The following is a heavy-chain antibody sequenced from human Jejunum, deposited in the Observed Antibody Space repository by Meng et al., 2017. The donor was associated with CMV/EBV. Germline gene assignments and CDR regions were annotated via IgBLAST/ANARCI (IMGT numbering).Heavy chain of an antibody. D-gene: IGHD3-3*01. CDR1: GYTFPGHY. Sequence: GYTFPGHYMHWVRQAPGQGLEWMGWINPNSGGTYNAQKFRGRLTMTRGTSISTAYMELSRLTSDDTAVYFCARDLIRGYDFWSGASDYWGQGTLVTVS. CDR2: INPNSGGT. CDR3: ARDLIRGYDFWSGASDY. J-gene: IGHJ4*02. V-gene: IGHV1-2*02.